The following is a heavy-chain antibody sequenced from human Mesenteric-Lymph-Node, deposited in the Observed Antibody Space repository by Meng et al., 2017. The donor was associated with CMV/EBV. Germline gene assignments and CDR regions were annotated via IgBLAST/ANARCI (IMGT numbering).Heavy chain of an antibody. J-gene: IGHJ4*02. CDR3: ARGATGYSSSWSDY. D-gene: IGHD6-13*01. CDR1: GFTFSSYA. Sequence: GGSLRLSCAASGFTFSSYAMHWVRQAPGKGLEWVSGISWNSNNIVYADSVKGRFTISRDNAKNSLYLQMNSLKAEDTALYYCARGATGYSSSWSDYWGQGTLVTVSS. CDR2: ISWNSNNI. V-gene: IGHV3-9*01.